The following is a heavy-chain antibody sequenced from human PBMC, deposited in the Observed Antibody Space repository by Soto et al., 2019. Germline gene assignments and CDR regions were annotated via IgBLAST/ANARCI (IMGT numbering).Heavy chain of an antibody. CDR3: VTGSYYYYDDMDV. D-gene: IGHD6-25*01. J-gene: IGHJ6*03. Sequence: QVQLVQSGAEVKKPGSSVKVSCKASGGTFSSYTISWVRQAPGQGLEWMGRIIPILGIANYAQKLQGRVTLTAGQATNTVYMELSSLRSEDTAGYYCVTGSYYYYDDMDVWGNGTTVTVSS. CDR1: GGTFSSYT. V-gene: IGHV1-69*02. CDR2: IIPILGIA.